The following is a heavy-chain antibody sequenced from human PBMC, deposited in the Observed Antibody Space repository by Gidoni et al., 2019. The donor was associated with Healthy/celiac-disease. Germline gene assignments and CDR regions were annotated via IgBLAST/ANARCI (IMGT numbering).Heavy chain of an antibody. D-gene: IGHD3-9*01. CDR3: ARDRATYYDILTGYAKGAFDI. J-gene: IGHJ3*02. V-gene: IGHV1-18*01. CDR1: GYTFTSYG. Sequence: QVQLVQSGAEVKKPGASVKVSCKASGYTFTSYGISGVRQAPGQGLEWMGWISAYNANTNYAQKLQGRVTMTTDTSTSTAYMELRSLRSDDTAVYYCARDRATYYDILTGYAKGAFDIWGQGTMVTVSS. CDR2: ISAYNANT.